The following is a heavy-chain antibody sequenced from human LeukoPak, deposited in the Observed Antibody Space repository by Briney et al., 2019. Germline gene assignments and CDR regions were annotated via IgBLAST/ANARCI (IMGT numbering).Heavy chain of an antibody. J-gene: IGHJ4*02. CDR2: ISGSGGST. CDR3: AKDRAWELIFDY. V-gene: IGHV3-23*01. CDR1: GFTFSSYA. D-gene: IGHD1-26*01. Sequence: GGSLRLSCAASGFTFSSYAMSWVRQAPGKGLEWVSAISGSGGSTYYADSVKGRFTISRDNSKDTLYLQMNSLRAEDTAVYYCAKDRAWELIFDYWGQGTLVTVSS.